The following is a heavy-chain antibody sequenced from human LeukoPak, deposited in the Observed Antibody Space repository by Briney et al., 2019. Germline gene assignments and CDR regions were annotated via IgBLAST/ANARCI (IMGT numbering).Heavy chain of an antibody. Sequence: SETLSLTCTASGGSISSSSYYWGWIRQPPGKGLEWIGSIYYSGSTYHNPSLKSRVTISVDTSKNQFSLKLSSVTAADTAVYYCARTYYDILTGYWYFDLWGRGTLVTVSS. D-gene: IGHD3-9*01. CDR1: GGSISSSSYY. V-gene: IGHV4-39*01. CDR2: IYYSGST. J-gene: IGHJ2*01. CDR3: ARTYYDILTGYWYFDL.